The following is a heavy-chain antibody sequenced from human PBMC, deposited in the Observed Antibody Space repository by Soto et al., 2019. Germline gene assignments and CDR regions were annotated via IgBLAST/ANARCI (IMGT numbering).Heavy chain of an antibody. CDR3: ARGSGWYGEPFQH. V-gene: IGHV4-39*01. CDR1: GGSISSSSYY. J-gene: IGHJ1*01. CDR2: IYYSGST. Sequence: QLQLQESGPGLVKKPSETLSLTCTVSGGSISSSSYYWGWIRQPPGKGLEWIGSIYYSGSTYYNPPLKSRVTISVDTPKNQCALKLSSVTAADTAVYYCARGSGWYGEPFQHWGQGTLVTVSS. D-gene: IGHD6-19*01.